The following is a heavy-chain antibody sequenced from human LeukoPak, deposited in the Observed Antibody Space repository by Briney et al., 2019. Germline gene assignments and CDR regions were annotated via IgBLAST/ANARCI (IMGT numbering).Heavy chain of an antibody. CDR1: GVSISDYH. V-gene: IGHV4-59*01. CDR2: FSYSGST. J-gene: IGHJ4*02. Sequence: SETLSLTCSVSGVSISDYHWIWIRQPPAKGLEWMGYFSYSGSTRYNPSLKSRVTVSVDTSKNQFSLRLISVAAADTAVYYCARMYSGTSYYFDFWGQGTLVTVSS. CDR3: ARMYSGTSYYFDF. D-gene: IGHD1-26*01.